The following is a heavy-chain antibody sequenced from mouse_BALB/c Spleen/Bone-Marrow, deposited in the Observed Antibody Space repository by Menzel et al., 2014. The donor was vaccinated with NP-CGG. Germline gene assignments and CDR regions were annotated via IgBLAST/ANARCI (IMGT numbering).Heavy chain of an antibody. CDR3: TRSTGAMDY. J-gene: IGHJ4*01. V-gene: IGHV1-7*01. CDR2: INPSTGYT. CDR1: DYTFTSYW. Sequence: VQLQESGAELAKPGASVKMSCKASDYTFTSYWMHWVKQRPGQGLEWIGYINPSTGYTEYNQNFKDKATLTADKSSITAYMQLSSLTSEDSAVYYCTRSTGAMDYWGQGTSVTASS. D-gene: IGHD3-2*01.